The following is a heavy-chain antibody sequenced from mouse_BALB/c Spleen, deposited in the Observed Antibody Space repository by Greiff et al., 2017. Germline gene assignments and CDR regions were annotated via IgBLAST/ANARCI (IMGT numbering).Heavy chain of an antibody. J-gene: IGHJ1*01. CDR2: IRNKANGYTT. V-gene: IGHV7-3*02. D-gene: IGHD1-1*02. Sequence: EVQLVESGGGLVQPGGSLRLSCATSGFTFTDYYMSWVRQPPGKALEWLGCIRNKANGYTTEYSVSVKGRFTISRDNSQSSLYLQMNTLRAEDSATYYCGRDYYDGGWYMDVWGAGTSVTVSS. CDR1: GFTFTDYY. CDR3: GRDYYDGGWYMDV.